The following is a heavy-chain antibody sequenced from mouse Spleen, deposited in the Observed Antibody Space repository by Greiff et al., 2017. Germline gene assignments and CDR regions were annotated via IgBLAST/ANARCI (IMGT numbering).Heavy chain of an antibody. J-gene: IGHJ4*01. Sequence: EVQLVESEGGLVQPGSSMKLSCTASGFTFSDYYMAWVRQVPEKGLEWVANINYDGSSTYYLDSLKSRFIISRDNAKNILYLQMSSLKSEDTATYYCARDRGTSYYAMDYWGQGTSVTVSS. CDR3: ARDRGTSYYAMDY. CDR2: INYDGSST. V-gene: IGHV5-16*01. CDR1: GFTFSDYY. D-gene: IGHD3-1*01.